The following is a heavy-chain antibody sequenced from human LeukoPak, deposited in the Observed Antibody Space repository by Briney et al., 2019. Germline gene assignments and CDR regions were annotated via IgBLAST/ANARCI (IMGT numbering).Heavy chain of an antibody. CDR2: IRYDGSNK. Sequence: GGSLRLSCAASGFTFSSYSMHWVRQAPGKGLEWVAFIRYDGSNKYYADSVKGRFTISRDNSKNTLYLQMNSLRAEDTAVYYCAKDPNNYYGSGSSDYYYYYMDVWGKGTTVTVSS. CDR1: GFTFSSYS. J-gene: IGHJ6*03. CDR3: AKDPNNYYGSGSSDYYYYYMDV. V-gene: IGHV3-30*02. D-gene: IGHD3-10*01.